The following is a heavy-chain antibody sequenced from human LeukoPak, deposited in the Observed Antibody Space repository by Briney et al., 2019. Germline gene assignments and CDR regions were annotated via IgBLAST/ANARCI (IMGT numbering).Heavy chain of an antibody. V-gene: IGHV4-39*01. J-gene: IGHJ3*02. CDR3: ARHFGYSHGRDAFDI. CDR1: GGSISSSSCY. D-gene: IGHD5-18*01. CDR2: IYYSGST. Sequence: SETLSLTCTVSGGSISSSSCYWGWIRQPPGKGLEWIGSIYYSGSTYYNPSLKSRVTISVDTSKNQFSLKLSSVTAADTAVYYCARHFGYSHGRDAFDIWGQGTMVTVSS.